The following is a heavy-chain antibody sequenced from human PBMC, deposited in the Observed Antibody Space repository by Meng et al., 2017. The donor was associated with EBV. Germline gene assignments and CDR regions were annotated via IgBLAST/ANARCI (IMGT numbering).Heavy chain of an antibody. D-gene: IGHD4-17*01. CDR1: GGILRSFA. J-gene: IGHJ4*02. CDR2: IIPLFHKT. V-gene: IGHV1-69*01. Sequence: QGQLVQSGAEVKQPGSSVKVSCQTSGGILRSFAISWVRQAPGKGLEWMGGIIPLFHKTNYAQKFQGRLNIIADESSATTYMELSSLRSEDTAIYYCASAEHYGDYVFEYWGQGTLVTVSS. CDR3: ASAEHYGDYVFEY.